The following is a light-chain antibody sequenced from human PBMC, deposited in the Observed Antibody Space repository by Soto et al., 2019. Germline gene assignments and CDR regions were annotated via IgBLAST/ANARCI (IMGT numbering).Light chain of an antibody. Sequence: DIVMTQSPDSLAVSLGERATINCKSSQSVLYSSNNKNYLAWYQQKPGQPPKLLIYWASTRESGVPDRFSGSGSGTDFTLTISSLQAEDVAVYYCQQYYSTPLTFGGGTKVVIK. CDR3: QQYYSTPLT. CDR1: QSVLYSSNNKNY. CDR2: WAS. V-gene: IGKV4-1*01. J-gene: IGKJ4*01.